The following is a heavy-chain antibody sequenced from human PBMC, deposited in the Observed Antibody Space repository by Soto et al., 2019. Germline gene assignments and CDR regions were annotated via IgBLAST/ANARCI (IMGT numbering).Heavy chain of an antibody. J-gene: IGHJ4*02. CDR1: GYTFTTYG. CDR2: ISTYNGNT. CDR3: ARGPTDYYDNSGNYFLDY. D-gene: IGHD3-22*01. Sequence: QVQLVQFGAEVKKPGASVKVSCKASGYTFTTYGMSWVRQAPGQGLDWMGGISTYNGNTKYAERLQGRVTMTTDTTTSTAYMELRSLRSDDTAVYYCARGPTDYYDNSGNYFLDYWGQGTLVTVSS. V-gene: IGHV1-18*01.